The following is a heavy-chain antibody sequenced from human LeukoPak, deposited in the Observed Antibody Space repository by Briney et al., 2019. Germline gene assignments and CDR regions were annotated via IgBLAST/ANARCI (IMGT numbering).Heavy chain of an antibody. D-gene: IGHD2-8*01. CDR2: IKSDGRST. V-gene: IGHV3-74*01. Sequence: GGSLRLSCAASGFTFSDSWMHWIRQGPGNGLVWVSRIKSDGRSTNYADSVKGRFTISRDNAKNMVYLQMNNLRAEDTAVYYCARVPMLYGMDVWGQGTTVTVSS. CDR3: ARVPMLYGMDV. J-gene: IGHJ6*02. CDR1: GFTFSDSW.